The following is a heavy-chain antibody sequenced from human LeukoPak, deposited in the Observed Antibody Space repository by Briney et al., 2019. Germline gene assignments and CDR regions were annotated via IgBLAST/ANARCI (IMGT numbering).Heavy chain of an antibody. CDR1: GFTFNSYE. V-gene: IGHV3-48*03. CDR3: ARGYSNYGYAFDI. CDR2: ISSSGRTI. J-gene: IGHJ3*02. Sequence: GGSLRLSCAASGFTFNSYEMNWVRQAPGKGLEWVSYISSSGRTIHYADSVKGRFTISRDNAKNSLYLQMNSLRAEDTAVYYCARGYSNYGYAFDIWGQGTMVTVSS. D-gene: IGHD4-11*01.